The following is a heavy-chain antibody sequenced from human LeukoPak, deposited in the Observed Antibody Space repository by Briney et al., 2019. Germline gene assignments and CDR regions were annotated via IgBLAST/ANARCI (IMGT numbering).Heavy chain of an antibody. V-gene: IGHV3-15*01. D-gene: IGHD1-1*01. CDR1: GFTFSSYA. CDR3: CTDLLDY. Sequence: SRGSLRLSCAASGFTFSSYAMHWVRQAPGKGLEWVGRIQRTTDGGTTDYATAVKGRFTMSRDDSKNTVYLQMNSLKSEDTAVYYCCTDLLDYWGQGTLVTVSS. J-gene: IGHJ4*02. CDR2: IQRTTDGGTT.